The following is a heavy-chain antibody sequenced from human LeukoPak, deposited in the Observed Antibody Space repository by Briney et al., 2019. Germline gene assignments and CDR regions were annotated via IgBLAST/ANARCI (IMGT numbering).Heavy chain of an antibody. J-gene: IGHJ4*02. D-gene: IGHD1-14*01. CDR1: GLTFSSYS. Sequence: GGSLRLSCAASGLTFSSYSMTWVRQAPGKGLVWVSIVSSGGGSTFYADSVKGRFTISRDNSKNTLFLQMSSLRAEDTAVYYCAKRAIADNRYFDSWGQGILVTVSS. V-gene: IGHV3-23*01. CDR2: VSSGGGST. CDR3: AKRAIADNRYFDS.